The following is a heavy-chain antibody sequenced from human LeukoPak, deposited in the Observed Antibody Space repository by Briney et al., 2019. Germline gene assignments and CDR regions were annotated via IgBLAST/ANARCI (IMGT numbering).Heavy chain of an antibody. Sequence: ASVKVSCKASGGIFSSYAISWVRQAPGQGLEWVGRIIPILGIANYAQKFQGRVTITADKSTSTAYMELSSLRSEDTAVCYCARGYCSSTSCSYFGYWGQGTLVTVSS. J-gene: IGHJ4*02. CDR1: GGIFSSYA. D-gene: IGHD2-2*01. V-gene: IGHV1-69*04. CDR2: IIPILGIA. CDR3: ARGYCSSTSCSYFGY.